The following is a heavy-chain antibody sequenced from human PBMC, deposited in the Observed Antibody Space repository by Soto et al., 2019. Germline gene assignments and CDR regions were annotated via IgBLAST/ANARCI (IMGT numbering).Heavy chain of an antibody. CDR2: INLANRGT. Sequence: QVQVVQSGAELKKPGASVKVSCKTSGYSFTGYYIHWVRQAPGQGLEWMGWINLANRGTNFAQKFQGRVTMTRDTSINTADMELSSLRSDDTAVYYCAREVGGGRQYYFDYWGQGTLVTVSS. CDR1: GYSFTGYY. J-gene: IGHJ4*02. V-gene: IGHV1-2*02. D-gene: IGHD3-16*01. CDR3: AREVGGGRQYYFDY.